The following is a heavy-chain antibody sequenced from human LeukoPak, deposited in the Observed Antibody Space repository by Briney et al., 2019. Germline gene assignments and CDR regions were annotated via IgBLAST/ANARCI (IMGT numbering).Heavy chain of an antibody. D-gene: IGHD5-18*01. CDR3: ARDMSGYNYGADY. V-gene: IGHV3-23*01. J-gene: IGHJ4*02. Sequence: SGGSLRLSCAASGFTFSNYAMSWVRQAPGKGLEWVSSLSGSGYSTYYADSVKGRFTISRDNSKNTLYLQMNSLRAEDTAVYYCARDMSGYNYGADYWGQGTLVTVSS. CDR1: GFTFSNYA. CDR2: LSGSGYST.